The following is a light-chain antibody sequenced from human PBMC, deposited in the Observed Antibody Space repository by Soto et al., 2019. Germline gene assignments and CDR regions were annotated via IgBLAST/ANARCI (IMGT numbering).Light chain of an antibody. V-gene: IGLV1-40*01. Sequence: QSVLTQPPSVSGTPGQRVTISCTGSSSNIGATYDVHWYQQIPGTAPKLLIYGNTNRPSGVPDRFSGSKSGTSASLAITGLQAEDEADYYCQSYDRSLRDCVFGSGTKLTVL. J-gene: IGLJ1*01. CDR2: GNT. CDR1: SSNIGATYD. CDR3: QSYDRSLRDCV.